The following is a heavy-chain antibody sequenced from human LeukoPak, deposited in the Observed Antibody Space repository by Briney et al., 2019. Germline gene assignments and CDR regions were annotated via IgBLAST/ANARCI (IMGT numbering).Heavy chain of an antibody. Sequence: GGSLRLSCAASGLTFSNVWMSWVRQAPGKGLDWVGRIKTKTDGGTTDYAAPVKGRFTISRDDSKATLYLQMNSLKTEDTAVYYCTTLSVPVDYWGQGALVTVSS. CDR3: TTLSVPVDY. J-gene: IGHJ4*02. CDR1: GLTFSNVW. CDR2: IKTKTDGGTT. V-gene: IGHV3-15*01. D-gene: IGHD2-2*01.